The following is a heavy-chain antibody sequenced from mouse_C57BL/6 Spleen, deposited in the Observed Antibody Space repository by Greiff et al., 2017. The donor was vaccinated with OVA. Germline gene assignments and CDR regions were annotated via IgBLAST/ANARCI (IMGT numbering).Heavy chain of an antibody. CDR2: IDPSASYT. J-gene: IGHJ3*01. D-gene: IGHD3-2*02. Sequence: QVQLQQPGAELVMPGASVKLSCKASGYTFTSYWMHWVKQRPGQGLEWIGEIDPSASYTNYNQQFKGKSTLTVDKSSSTAYMQLSSLTSEDSAVYYCARGRSGYLCAYWGQGTLVTVSA. CDR1: GYTFTSYW. V-gene: IGHV1-69*01. CDR3: ARGRSGYLCAY.